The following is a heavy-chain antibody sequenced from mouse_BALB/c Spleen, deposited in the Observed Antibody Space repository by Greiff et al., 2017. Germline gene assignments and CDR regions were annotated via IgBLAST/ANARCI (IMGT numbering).Heavy chain of an antibody. V-gene: IGHV3-2*02. D-gene: IGHD1-1*01. CDR3: AGGYYGSSYAWFAY. J-gene: IGHJ3*01. CDR1: GYSITSDYA. CDR2: ISYSGST. Sequence: EVQGVESGPGLVKPSQSLSLTCTVTGYSITSDYAWNWIRQFPGNKLEWMGYISYSGSTSYNPSLKSRISITRDTSKNQFFLQLNSVTTEDTATYYCAGGYYGSSYAWFAYWGQGTLVTVSA.